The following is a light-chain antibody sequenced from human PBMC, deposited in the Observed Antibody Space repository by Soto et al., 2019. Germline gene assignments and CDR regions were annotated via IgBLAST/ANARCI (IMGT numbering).Light chain of an antibody. Sequence: DIQMTQSPSSLSASVGDRVTITCQARQNINNYLNWYQQKPGRAPKLLIYDASNLEAGVPSRFRGSGSRTDFPFTISRLQPEDIATYYCQHYENLPTFGQGTRLEIK. J-gene: IGKJ5*01. CDR3: QHYENLPT. CDR1: QNINNY. CDR2: DAS. V-gene: IGKV1-33*01.